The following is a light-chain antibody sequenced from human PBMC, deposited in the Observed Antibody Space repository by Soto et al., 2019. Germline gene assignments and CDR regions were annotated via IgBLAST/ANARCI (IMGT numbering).Light chain of an antibody. J-gene: IGKJ5*01. CDR3: QQYGNSPST. V-gene: IGKV3-20*01. Sequence: ETVLTQSPGTLSLSPGERATLSCRASQSVSNNYLAWYLQKPGQAPRLLIYGASSRATGIPDRFSGSASGTDFTLTITSLEPEGFAVYYCQQYGNSPSTFGQGTRLEI. CDR2: GAS. CDR1: QSVSNNY.